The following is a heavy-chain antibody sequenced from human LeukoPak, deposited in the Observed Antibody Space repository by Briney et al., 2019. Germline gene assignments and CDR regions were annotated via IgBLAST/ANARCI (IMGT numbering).Heavy chain of an antibody. J-gene: IGHJ4*02. CDR1: GFTFSNHG. V-gene: IGHV3-23*01. CDR3: AKDSGWLRFHY. CDR2: ISPSGDIT. Sequence: GGSLRLSCAGYGFTFSNHGMNWVRQAAGKGLEWVSGISPSGDITYYVDSVKGRFTISRDNSKNTSYLQMNSLRAEDTAVYYCAKDSGWLRFHYWGQGTLVTVSS. D-gene: IGHD5-12*01.